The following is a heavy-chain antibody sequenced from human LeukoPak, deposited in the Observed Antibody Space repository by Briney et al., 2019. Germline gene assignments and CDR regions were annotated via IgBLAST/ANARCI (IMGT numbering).Heavy chain of an antibody. V-gene: IGHV3-48*03. D-gene: IGHD1-26*01. CDR3: ARALPSPLYSGSYADAFDI. CDR1: GFPFSSFE. CDR2: ISSSANTI. J-gene: IGHJ3*02. Sequence: GGSLRLSCAASGFPFSSFEMNWVRQAPGKGLEWVSYISSSANTIYYADSVKGRFTISRDNAKNSLYLQMNSLRAEDTAVYYCARALPSPLYSGSYADAFDIWGQGTMVTVSS.